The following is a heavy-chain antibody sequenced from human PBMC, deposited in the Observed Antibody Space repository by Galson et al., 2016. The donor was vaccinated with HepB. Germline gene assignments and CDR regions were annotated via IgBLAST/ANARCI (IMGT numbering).Heavy chain of an antibody. CDR3: AGQWLVPFDL. CDR1: GGSISSHY. Sequence: TLSLTCTVSGGSISSHYWSWIRQSPGKGLEWIGYIYYSGSTSYNPSLKSRVTMSVDTSRTHFSLKVSSVTAADTAVYYCAGQWLVPFDLWGRGTLVTVSS. D-gene: IGHD6-19*01. CDR2: IYYSGST. V-gene: IGHV4-59*11. J-gene: IGHJ2*01.